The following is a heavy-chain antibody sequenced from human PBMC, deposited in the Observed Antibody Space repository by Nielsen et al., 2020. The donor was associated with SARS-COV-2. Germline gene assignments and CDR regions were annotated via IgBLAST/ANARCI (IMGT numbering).Heavy chain of an antibody. CDR1: GFKFDDFG. D-gene: IGHD3-10*01. CDR3: ARYKFWMVRGAIDY. CDR2: TNWNGGTS. J-gene: IGHJ4*02. V-gene: IGHV3-20*04. Sequence: GGSLRLSCAASGFKFDDFGMSWVRQRPGKGLEWVAHTNWNGGTSTYADSVKGRFTISRDNAKNALYLQMNSLRAEDTALYFCARYKFWMVRGAIDYWGRGTLVTVSS.